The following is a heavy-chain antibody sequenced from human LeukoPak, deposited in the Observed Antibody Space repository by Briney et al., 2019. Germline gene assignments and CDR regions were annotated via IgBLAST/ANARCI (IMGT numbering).Heavy chain of an antibody. J-gene: IGHJ6*03. CDR3: AHTGYYYYMDV. CDR2: IYWNDDK. CDR1: GFSLRTRGVG. Sequence: SGPTLVNPTQTLTLTCTFSGFSLRTRGVGVGWIRQPPGKALEWLALIYWNDDKRYSPSLKSRLTITKDTSKNQVVLTMTNMDPVDTATYYCAHTGYYYYMDVWGKGTTVTVSS. V-gene: IGHV2-5*01.